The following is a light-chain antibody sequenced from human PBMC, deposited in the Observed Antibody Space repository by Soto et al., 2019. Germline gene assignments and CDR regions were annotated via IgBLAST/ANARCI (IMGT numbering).Light chain of an antibody. Sequence: DIQMTQSPSSLSASVGDRVTITCQASQDISNYLNWYQQKPGKAPKLLIYDASNLETGVPSRFSGSGSGTHFTFTISSLQPEDIATYYCQQYDNLPFTFGPGTKVDIK. CDR3: QQYDNLPFT. CDR1: QDISNY. CDR2: DAS. V-gene: IGKV1-33*01. J-gene: IGKJ3*01.